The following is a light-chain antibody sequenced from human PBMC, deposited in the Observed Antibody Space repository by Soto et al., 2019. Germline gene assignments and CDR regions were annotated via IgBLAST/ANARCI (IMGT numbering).Light chain of an antibody. CDR1: SGDVGGYNY. J-gene: IGLJ2*01. CDR2: EVS. CDR3: SSFAGNNNLL. Sequence: QSVLTQPPSASGSPGQSVTISCTGTSGDVGGYNYVSWYQQHPGKAPKLMMSEVSKRPSGVPDRFSGSKSGNTATLTVSGLQAVDEADYYCSSFAGNNNLLFVGGTKLTVL. V-gene: IGLV2-8*01.